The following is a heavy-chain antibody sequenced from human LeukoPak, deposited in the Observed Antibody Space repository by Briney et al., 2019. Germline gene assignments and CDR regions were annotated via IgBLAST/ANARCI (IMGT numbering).Heavy chain of an antibody. Sequence: SETLSLTCAVYGGSFSGYYWSWIRQPPGKGLEWIGEINHSGSTNYNPSLKSRVTISVDTSKNQFSLKLSSVTAADTAVYYCARGNGPSMVRGRGYYYGMDVWGQGTTVTVSS. CDR2: INHSGST. CDR1: GGSFSGYY. J-gene: IGHJ6*02. D-gene: IGHD3-10*01. CDR3: ARGNGPSMVRGRGYYYGMDV. V-gene: IGHV4-34*01.